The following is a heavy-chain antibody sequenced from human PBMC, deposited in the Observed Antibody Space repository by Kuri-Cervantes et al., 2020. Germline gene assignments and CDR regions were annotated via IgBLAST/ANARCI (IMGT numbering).Heavy chain of an antibody. V-gene: IGHV4-34*01. CDR3: AREGYDILTGYYGDY. J-gene: IGHJ4*02. CDR1: GGSFSGYY. D-gene: IGHD3-9*01. CDR2: INHSGST. Sequence: SETLSLTCAVYGGSFSGYYWSWIRQPPGKGLEWIGEINHSGSTNYNPSLKSRVTISVDTSKNQFSLKLSSVTAADTAVYYCAREGYDILTGYYGDYWGQGTLVTVSS.